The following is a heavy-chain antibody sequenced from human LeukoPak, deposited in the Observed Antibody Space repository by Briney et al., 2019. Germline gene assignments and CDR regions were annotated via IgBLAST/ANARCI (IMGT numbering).Heavy chain of an antibody. D-gene: IGHD6-19*01. CDR2: IYYSGST. CDR3: ARHRGYSSGWYDLDAFDI. V-gene: IGHV4-59*08. Sequence: PSETLSLTCTVSGGSISGFYWSWIRQPPGKGLGWIGYIYYSGSTNYNPSLKSRVTISVDTSKNQFSLKLSSVTAADTAVYYCARHRGYSSGWYDLDAFDIWGQGTMVTVSS. CDR1: GGSISGFY. J-gene: IGHJ3*02.